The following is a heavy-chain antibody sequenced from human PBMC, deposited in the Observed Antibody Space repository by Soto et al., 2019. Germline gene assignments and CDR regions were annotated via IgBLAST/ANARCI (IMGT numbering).Heavy chain of an antibody. D-gene: IGHD2-15*01. Sequence: DVQLFESGGGSVQPGGSLRLSCSASGFTFSNYAMSWVRQAPGKGLEGVASISGSGRSTNYADSVKGRFTISRDNSKNTLAVQMSSLRAEDTAVYYCARDGGNICSGGSCYFQAPDYWGQGTLVTVSP. J-gene: IGHJ4*02. V-gene: IGHV3-23*01. CDR1: GFTFSNYA. CDR2: ISGSGRST. CDR3: ARDGGNICSGGSCYFQAPDY.